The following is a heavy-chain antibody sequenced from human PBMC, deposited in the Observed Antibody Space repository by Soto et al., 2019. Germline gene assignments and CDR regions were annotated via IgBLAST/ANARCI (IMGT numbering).Heavy chain of an antibody. CDR2: IYFSGST. CDR1: GGSISSYY. Sequence: QVQLQESGPGPVKPSETLSLTCTVSGGSISSYYWSWIRQPPGKGLEWIGYIYFSGSTNYNPSLKSRVTISVDTSKNQFSLKLSSVTAADTAVYYCARDGYYYDSSGYQSVYYFDYWGQGTRVTVSS. J-gene: IGHJ4*02. D-gene: IGHD3-22*01. V-gene: IGHV4-59*01. CDR3: ARDGYYYDSSGYQSVYYFDY.